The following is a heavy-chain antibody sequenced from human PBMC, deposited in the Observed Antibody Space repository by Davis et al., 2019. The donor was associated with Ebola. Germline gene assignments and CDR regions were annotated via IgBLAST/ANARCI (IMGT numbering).Heavy chain of an antibody. V-gene: IGHV1-8*01. CDR2: MNPNSGNT. CDR1: GYTFTSYD. CDR3: ARGPEEYCSSTSCSYSRGYGMDV. D-gene: IGHD2-2*01. J-gene: IGHJ6*02. Sequence: AASVKVSCKASGYTFTSYDINWVRQATGQGLEWMGWMNPNSGNTGYAQKFQGRVTMTRNTCISTAYMELSSLRSEDTAVYYCARGPEEYCSSTSCSYSRGYGMDVWGQGTTVTVSS.